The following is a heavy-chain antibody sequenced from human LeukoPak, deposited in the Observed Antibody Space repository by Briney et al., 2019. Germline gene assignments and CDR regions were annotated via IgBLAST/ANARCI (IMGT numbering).Heavy chain of an antibody. CDR3: ARQVKWWFDP. Sequence: SETLSLTCTVSGGSISRDYWSWIRQPPGKGLEWIGYIYYSGSTNYNPSLKSRVTISVDTSKNQFSLKLSSVTAADTAVYYCARQVKWWFDPWGQGTLVTVSS. V-gene: IGHV4-59*08. CDR1: GGSISRDY. CDR2: IYYSGST. D-gene: IGHD2-8*01. J-gene: IGHJ5*02.